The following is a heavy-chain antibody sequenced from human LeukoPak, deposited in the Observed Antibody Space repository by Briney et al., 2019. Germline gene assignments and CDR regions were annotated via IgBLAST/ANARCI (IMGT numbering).Heavy chain of an antibody. CDR3: TRHSDKYCSGAGCYVYNFYGMDV. V-gene: IGHV3-73*01. Sequence: PPGGSLRLSCAASGLSFSGSAMHWVRQASGRGLEWLGRIRSKANSYVPAYAASVNGRFIISRDDSRNTAYLQMNSLQTEDTAVYYCTRHSDKYCSGAGCYVYNFYGMDVWGQGTTVTVSS. CDR2: IRSKANSYVP. CDR1: GLSFSGSA. D-gene: IGHD2-15*01. J-gene: IGHJ6*02.